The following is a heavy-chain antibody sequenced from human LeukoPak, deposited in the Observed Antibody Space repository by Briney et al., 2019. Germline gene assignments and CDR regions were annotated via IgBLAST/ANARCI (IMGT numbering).Heavy chain of an antibody. CDR1: GFTFSSYW. CDR2: INTDGSST. J-gene: IGHJ5*02. Sequence: PGGSLRLSCAASGFTFSSYWMHWVRQAPGKGLVWVSCINTDGSSTSYADSVKGRFTISRDNAKNTLYLQMNSLRAEDTAVYYCARESGIAAALDLWGQGTLVTVSS. D-gene: IGHD6-13*01. CDR3: ARESGIAAALDL. V-gene: IGHV3-74*01.